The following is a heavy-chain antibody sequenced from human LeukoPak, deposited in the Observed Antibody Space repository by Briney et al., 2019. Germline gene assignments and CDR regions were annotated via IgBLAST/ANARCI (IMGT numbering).Heavy chain of an antibody. D-gene: IGHD3-10*01. J-gene: IGHJ4*02. CDR1: GGSFSGYY. Sequence: PSETLSLTXAVYGGSFSGYYWSWICQPPGKGLEWMGEINHSGSTNYNPSLKSRVTISVDTSKNQFSLKLSSVTAADTAVYYCARGLRYYYGSGSSFDYWGQGTLVTVSS. CDR2: INHSGST. V-gene: IGHV4-34*01. CDR3: ARGLRYYYGSGSSFDY.